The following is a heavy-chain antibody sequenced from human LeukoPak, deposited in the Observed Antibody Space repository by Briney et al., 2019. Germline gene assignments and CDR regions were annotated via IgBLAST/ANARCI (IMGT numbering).Heavy chain of an antibody. CDR1: GYTFTDNY. V-gene: IGHV1-2*06. J-gene: IGHJ5*02. CDR3: ARVLGNNWFDP. D-gene: IGHD2/OR15-2a*01. CDR2: INPNSGGT. Sequence: ASVKVSCKASGYTFTDNYMHWVRQAPGQGLEWMGRINPNSGGTNYAQKFQGRVTMTRDTSISTAYMELSRLRSDDTAVYYCARVLGNNWFDPWGQGTLVTVSS.